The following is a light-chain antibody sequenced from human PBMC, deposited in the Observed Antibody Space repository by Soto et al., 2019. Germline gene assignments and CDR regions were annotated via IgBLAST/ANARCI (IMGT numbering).Light chain of an antibody. J-gene: IGLJ1*01. CDR2: EVS. CDR1: SSDVGGYNY. Sequence: QSALTQPASVSGSPGQSIIISCTGTSSDVGGYNYVSWYQQHPGKAPKLMIFEVSNRPSGVSNRFSGSKSGNTASLTISGLQAEDEAAYYCSSYTSSSTGVFGTGTKVTVL. V-gene: IGLV2-14*01. CDR3: SSYTSSSTGV.